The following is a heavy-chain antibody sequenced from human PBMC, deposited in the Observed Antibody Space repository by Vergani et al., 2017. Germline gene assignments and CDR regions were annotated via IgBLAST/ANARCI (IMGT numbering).Heavy chain of an antibody. CDR1: GYTFTSYG. J-gene: IGHJ4*02. Sequence: QVQLVQSGAEVKKPGASVKVSCKASGYTFTSYGISWVRQAPGQGLEWMGWISDYKGNTNYAQKLQGRVTMTTDTSTSTSYMELRSLRSDATAVYYCARAPQQARKKNIVVVPVDYWGQGTLVTVSS. V-gene: IGHV1-18*01. CDR3: ARAPQQARKKNIVVVPVDY. D-gene: IGHD2-2*01. CDR2: ISDYKGNT.